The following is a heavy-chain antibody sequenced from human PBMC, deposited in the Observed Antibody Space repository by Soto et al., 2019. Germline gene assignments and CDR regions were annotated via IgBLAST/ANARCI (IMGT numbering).Heavy chain of an antibody. D-gene: IGHD3-10*01. CDR2: ITSSSSYI. CDR1: GFTFSSYS. V-gene: IGHV3-21*01. CDR3: ARDGFGIDY. J-gene: IGHJ4*02. Sequence: EVQVVESGGGLVKPGGSLRLSCVASGFTFSSYSMNWVRQAPGKGLEWVSSITSSSSYIYYADSVKGRFTISRDNAKNSLYRQMNSLRAEDTAFYYCARDGFGIDYWGQGTLVTVSS.